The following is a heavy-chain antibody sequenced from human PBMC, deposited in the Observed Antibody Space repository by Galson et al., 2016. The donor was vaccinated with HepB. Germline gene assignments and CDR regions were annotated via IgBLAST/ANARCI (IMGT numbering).Heavy chain of an antibody. CDR3: AIFDLGYCSGGSCSH. J-gene: IGHJ4*02. D-gene: IGHD2-15*01. CDR2: IFHSGST. CDR1: GGSVSSNYW. V-gene: IGHV4-4*02. Sequence: SETLSLTCAVSGGSVSSNYWWTWVRQPPGQGLEWIGEIFHSGSTNYNPSLKSRVTISLDKSKDQFSLKLNSVTAADTAVYYCAIFDLGYCSGGSCSHWGQGTLVTVSS.